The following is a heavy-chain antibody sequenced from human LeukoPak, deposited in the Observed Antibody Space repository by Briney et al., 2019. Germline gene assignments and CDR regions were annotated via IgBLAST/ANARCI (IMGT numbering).Heavy chain of an antibody. V-gene: IGHV1-69*01. CDR3: ARGPPPYTEGDLFYYYGLDV. CDR2: IVPILSTT. Sequence: SVKVSCKASGGSFSNYAISWVRQAPGQGLEWMGGIVPILSTTNYARKFQGRVTMTAGESTSTAYMELSSLRSDDTAVYYCARGPPPYTEGDLFYYYGLDVWGQGTTVTVSS. J-gene: IGHJ6*02. CDR1: GGSFSNYA. D-gene: IGHD3-16*01.